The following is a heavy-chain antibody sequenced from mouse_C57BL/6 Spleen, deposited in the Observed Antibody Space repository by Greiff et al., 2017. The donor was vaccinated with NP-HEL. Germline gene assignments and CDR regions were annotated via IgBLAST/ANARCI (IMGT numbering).Heavy chain of an antibody. J-gene: IGHJ3*01. CDR3: ARNYYGSSYAWFAY. CDR2: INPNYGTT. CDR1: GYSFTDYN. Sequence: VQLQQSGPELVKPGASVKISCKASGYSFTDYNMNWVKQSNGKSLEWIGVINPNYGTTSYNQKFKGKATLTVDQSSSTAYMQLNSLTSEDSAVYYYARNYYGSSYAWFAYWGQGTLVTVSA. V-gene: IGHV1-39*01. D-gene: IGHD1-1*01.